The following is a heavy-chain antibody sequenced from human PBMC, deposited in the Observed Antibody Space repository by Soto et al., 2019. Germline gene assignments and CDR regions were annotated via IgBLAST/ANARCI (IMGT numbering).Heavy chain of an antibody. CDR1: GGTFSSYT. Sequence: QVQLVQSGAEVKKPGSSVKVSCKASGGTFSSYTISWVRQAPGQGIEWMGRIIPILGIANYAQKFQGRVSITADKSTSTAYMELSSLRSEDTAVYYCARVSDTAMANDYWGQGTLVNVSS. CDR3: ARVSDTAMANDY. D-gene: IGHD5-18*01. CDR2: IIPILGIA. V-gene: IGHV1-69*02. J-gene: IGHJ4*02.